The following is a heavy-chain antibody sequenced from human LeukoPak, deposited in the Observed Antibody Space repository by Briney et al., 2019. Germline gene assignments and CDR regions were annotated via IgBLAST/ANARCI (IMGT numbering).Heavy chain of an antibody. CDR3: AGGLLGCRGGSCYPTDY. Sequence: PGGSLRLSCAASGFAFSTYGMHWVRQAPGKGLEWVAVISDDGNNKYYVDSVKGRFTISRDNPQNTLYLQMDSLRAEDTAVYYCAGGLLGCRGGSCYPTDYWGQGTLVTVSS. CDR1: GFAFSTYG. CDR2: ISDDGNNK. D-gene: IGHD2-15*01. V-gene: IGHV3-30*03. J-gene: IGHJ4*02.